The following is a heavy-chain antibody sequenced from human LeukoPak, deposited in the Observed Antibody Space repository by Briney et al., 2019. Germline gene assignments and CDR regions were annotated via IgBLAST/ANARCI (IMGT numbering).Heavy chain of an antibody. J-gene: IGHJ4*02. Sequence: GGSLRLSCAASGFTFSGYALSWVRQAPGKGLEWVSAMSANGDSTYYVDSVRGRFTISRDNSKNTLYLQMNSLRAEDTAVYYCAQVGDYSNYYDYWGQGTLVTVSS. D-gene: IGHD4-11*01. CDR3: AQVGDYSNYYDY. V-gene: IGHV3-23*01. CDR1: GFTFSGYA. CDR2: MSANGDST.